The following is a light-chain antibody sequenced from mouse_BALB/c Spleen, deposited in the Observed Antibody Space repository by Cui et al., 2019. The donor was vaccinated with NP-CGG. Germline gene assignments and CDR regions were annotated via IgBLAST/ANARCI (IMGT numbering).Light chain of an antibody. J-gene: IGLJ1*01. V-gene: IGLV1*01. CDR2: GTN. Sequence: QAVVTQESALTTSPGETVTLTCRPNTGAVTTSNYANWVQEKPEHLFTGLIGGTNNRAPGVPARFSGSLIGDKAALTITGAQTEDEAIYFCALWYSNHWVFGGGTKLTVL. CDR3: ALWYSNHWV. CDR1: TGAVTTSNY.